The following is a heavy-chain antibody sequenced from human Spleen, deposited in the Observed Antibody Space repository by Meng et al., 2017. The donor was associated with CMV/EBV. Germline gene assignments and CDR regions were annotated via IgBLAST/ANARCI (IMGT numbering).Heavy chain of an antibody. CDR2: INPNSGGT. CDR3: AREEVTSYEEFNY. J-gene: IGHJ4*02. Sequence: ASVKVSCKASGYTFTGYYMHWVRQAPGQGLEWMGWINPNSGGTNYAQKFQGRVTMTRGTSISTAYMELSRLRSDDTAVYYCAREEVTSYEEFNYWGQGTLVTVSS. CDR1: GYTFTGYY. V-gene: IGHV1-2*02. D-gene: IGHD4-11*01.